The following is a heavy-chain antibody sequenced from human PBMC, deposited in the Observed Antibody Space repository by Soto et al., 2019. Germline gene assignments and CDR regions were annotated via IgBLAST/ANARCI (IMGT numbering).Heavy chain of an antibody. CDR3: ARIIAAAAPPDNWFDP. CDR2: INPNSGGT. V-gene: IGHV1-2*02. CDR1: GYTFTGYH. Sequence: QVQLVQSGAEVKKPGASVKVSCKASGYTFTGYHMHWVRQAPGQGLEWMGWINPNSGGTNYAQKFQGRVTMTRDTSISTAYMELSRLRSDDTAVYYCARIIAAAAPPDNWFDPWGQGTLVTVSS. D-gene: IGHD6-13*01. J-gene: IGHJ5*02.